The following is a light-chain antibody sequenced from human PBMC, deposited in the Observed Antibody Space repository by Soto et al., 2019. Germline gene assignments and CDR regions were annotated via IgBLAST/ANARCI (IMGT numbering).Light chain of an antibody. V-gene: IGLV2-14*01. J-gene: IGLJ1*01. CDR3: NSYAGDIVFFV. CDR1: SSDVGAYKY. CDR2: EVS. Sequence: QSALTQPASVSGSPGQSVTISCTGTSSDVGAYKYVSWYQQHPGKAPKLMIYEVSNRPSGVPNRFSGSKSGNTASLTISGHQDDEQADYYYNSYAGDIVFFVSGTGTKVTVL.